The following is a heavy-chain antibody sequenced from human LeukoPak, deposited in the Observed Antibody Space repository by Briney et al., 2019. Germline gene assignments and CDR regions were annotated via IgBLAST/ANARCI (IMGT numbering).Heavy chain of an antibody. J-gene: IGHJ4*02. CDR1: GGSISSCGHY. CDR3: ARDSTYGSGSWFDY. V-gene: IGHV4-31*01. Sequence: SETLSLTCTVSGGSISSCGHYWSWIRQHPGKGLEWIEYIYYSRSSYYNPSLKSPVTISVATSKNQFSLKLSSATAADTAVYYCARDSTYGSGSWFDYWGQGTLVTVSS. D-gene: IGHD3-10*01. CDR2: IYYSRSS.